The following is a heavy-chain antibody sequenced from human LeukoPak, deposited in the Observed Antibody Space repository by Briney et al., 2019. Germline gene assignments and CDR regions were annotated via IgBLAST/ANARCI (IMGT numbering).Heavy chain of an antibody. D-gene: IGHD5-18*01. J-gene: IGHJ6*03. CDR3: ARVELWRDYYYYMDV. CDR2: IKQDGSEK. CDR1: GFTFSSYW. V-gene: IGHV3-7*01. Sequence: GGSLRLSCVASGFTFSSYWMSWVRQAPGKGLEWVANIKQDGSEKYYVDSVKGRFTISRDNAKNSLYLQMNSLRAEDTAVYYCARVELWRDYYYYMDVWGKGTTVTVSS.